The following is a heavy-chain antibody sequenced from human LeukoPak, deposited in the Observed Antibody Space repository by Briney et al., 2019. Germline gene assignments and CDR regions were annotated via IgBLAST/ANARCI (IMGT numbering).Heavy chain of an antibody. CDR2: IIWNGGSR. Sequence: GGSLRLSCAASGFTFSSYNMNWVRQAPGKGLEWVSGIIWNGGSRGYADSVKGRFTISRDNARNSLYLQMNSLRPEDMALYYCAKGGPDYSNSYLSPFDFWGQGTLVTVSS. CDR3: AKGGPDYSNSYLSPFDF. J-gene: IGHJ4*02. V-gene: IGHV3-20*04. CDR1: GFTFSSYN. D-gene: IGHD4-11*01.